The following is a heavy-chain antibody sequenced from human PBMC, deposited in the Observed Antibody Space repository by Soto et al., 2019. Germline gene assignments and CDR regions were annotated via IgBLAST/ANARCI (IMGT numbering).Heavy chain of an antibody. CDR2: IRSKANSYAT. V-gene: IGHV3-73*01. J-gene: IGHJ6*02. D-gene: IGHD2-21*02. CDR1: GFTFSGSA. Sequence: XECLLLSCAASGFTFSGSAMHWVRQASGKGLEWVGRIRSKANSYATAYAASVKGRFTISRDDSKNTAYLQMNSLKTEDTAVYYCTSSPPSYCGGDCSIPLYYYYGMDVWGQGTTVTVSS. CDR3: TSSPPSYCGGDCSIPLYYYYGMDV.